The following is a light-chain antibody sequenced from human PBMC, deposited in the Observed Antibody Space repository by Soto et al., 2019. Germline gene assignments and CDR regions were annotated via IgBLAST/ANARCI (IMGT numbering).Light chain of an antibody. Sequence: QSVLTQPRSVSGSPGQSVTISCTGTSSDVGGYNYVSWYQQHPGEAPKLLIYDVSKRPSGVRDRFSGSKSGNTASLTISGLRADDEANYYCCSYAGAFVVFGGGTKPTVL. CDR2: DVS. CDR3: CSYAGAFVV. CDR1: SSDVGGYNY. V-gene: IGLV2-11*01. J-gene: IGLJ2*01.